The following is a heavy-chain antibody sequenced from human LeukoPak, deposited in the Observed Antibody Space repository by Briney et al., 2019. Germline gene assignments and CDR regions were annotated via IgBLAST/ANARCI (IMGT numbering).Heavy chain of an antibody. J-gene: IGHJ4*02. D-gene: IGHD3-9*01. CDR1: GGSINSSNHY. CDR2: IYTSGST. CDR3: AREREVDYDILTGYRLIDY. Sequence: SETLSLTCTVSGGSINSSNHYWGWIRQPPGKGLEWIGRIYTSGSTNYNPSLKSRVTMSVDTSKNQFSLKLSSVTAADTAVYYCAREREVDYDILTGYRLIDYWGQGTLVTVSS. V-gene: IGHV4-39*07.